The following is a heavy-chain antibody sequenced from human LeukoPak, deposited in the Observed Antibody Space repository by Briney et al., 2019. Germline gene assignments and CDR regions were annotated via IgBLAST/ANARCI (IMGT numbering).Heavy chain of an antibody. J-gene: IGHJ4*02. V-gene: IGHV4-59*08. CDR1: GTSITSYY. CDR3: AKWASDNRAFDL. CDR2: GHYSGNT. D-gene: IGHD2-8*01. Sequence: SEALSLTCTVSGTSITSYYWNWIRQAPGQGPEWIGYGHYSGNTKYNPPLKSRVTISVDTSKNQFSLRLSSVTAADTAVYFCAKWASDNRAFDLWGQGTLVTVSS.